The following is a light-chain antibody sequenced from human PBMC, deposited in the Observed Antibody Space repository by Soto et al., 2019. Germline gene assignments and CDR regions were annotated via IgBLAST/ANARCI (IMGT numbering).Light chain of an antibody. CDR1: QSVSSY. CDR2: GAS. Sequence: EIVLTQSPATRSLSPGERSTLSCMASQSVSSYLAWYQQKPGQAPRLLIYGASSRATGIPDRFSGSGSGTDFTLTISRLEPEDFAVYYCQQYGSARTWTFGQGTKVDIK. J-gene: IGKJ1*01. V-gene: IGKV3-20*01. CDR3: QQYGSARTWT.